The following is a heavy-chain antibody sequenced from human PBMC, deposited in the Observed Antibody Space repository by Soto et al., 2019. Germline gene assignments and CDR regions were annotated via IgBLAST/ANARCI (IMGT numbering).Heavy chain of an antibody. V-gene: IGHV4-34*01. CDR3: ARRTRPWIQQWLRPVLSNGWFDP. CDR2: INHSGST. J-gene: IGHJ5*02. CDR1: GGSFSGYY. Sequence: PSETLSLTCAVYGGSFSGYYWSWIRQPPGKGLEWIGEINHSGSTNYNPSLKSRVTISVDTSKNQFSLKLSSVTAADTAVYYCARRTRPWIQQWLRPVLSNGWFDPWGQGTLVTVSS. D-gene: IGHD5-18*01.